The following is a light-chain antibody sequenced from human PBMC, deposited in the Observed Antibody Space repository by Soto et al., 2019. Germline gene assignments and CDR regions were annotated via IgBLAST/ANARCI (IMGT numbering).Light chain of an antibody. V-gene: IGLV1-40*01. J-gene: IGLJ1*01. Sequence: QSVLTQPPSVSGAPGQRVTISCTGSSSNIGAGYDVHWYQQFPGPAPKLLIYGNSNRPSGVPDRFSGSKSGTSASLAITGLQAEDEADYYCQSYDSSLSASVFGTGTKVTVL. CDR1: SSNIGAGYD. CDR2: GNS. CDR3: QSYDSSLSASV.